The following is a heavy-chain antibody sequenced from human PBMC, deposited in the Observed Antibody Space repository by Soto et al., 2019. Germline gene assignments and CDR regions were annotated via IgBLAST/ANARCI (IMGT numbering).Heavy chain of an antibody. D-gene: IGHD1-26*01. V-gene: IGHV3-21*01. CDR2: ISSSSYI. J-gene: IGHJ3*02. CDR3: AREMIVGATKAAFDI. Sequence: GGSLRLSCAASGFTFSSYSMNWVRQAPGKGLEWVSSISSSSYIYYADSVKGRFTISRDNAKNSLYLQMNSLRAEDTAVYYCAREMIVGATKAAFDIWGQGTMVTVSS. CDR1: GFTFSSYS.